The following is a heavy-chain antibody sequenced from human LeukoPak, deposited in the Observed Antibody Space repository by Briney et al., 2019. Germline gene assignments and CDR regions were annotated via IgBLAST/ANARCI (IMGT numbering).Heavy chain of an antibody. CDR3: ARDADYFDP. J-gene: IGHJ5*02. CDR1: GYSISSAYY. Sequence: SETLSLTCAVSGYSISSAYYWGWIRQPPGKGLEWIGSIYHSGGTYYNPSLKSRVTISVDTSKNHFSLKLSSATAADTAVYYCARDADYFDPWGQGTLVIVSS. D-gene: IGHD4-11*01. CDR2: IYHSGGT. V-gene: IGHV4-38-2*02.